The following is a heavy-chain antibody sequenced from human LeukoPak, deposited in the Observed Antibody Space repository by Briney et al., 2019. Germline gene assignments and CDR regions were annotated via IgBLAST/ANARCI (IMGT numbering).Heavy chain of an antibody. V-gene: IGHV3-23*01. D-gene: IGHD6-19*01. CDR1: GFTFRSYG. Sequence: GGTLRLSCVASGFTFRSYGMSWVRQAPGKGLQWVSATSGSGGSTYYADSVRGRFTISRDNSKNTVYLQMNSLRAEDTAVYYCARVSVAGIWSYFDYWGQGTLVTVSS. J-gene: IGHJ4*02. CDR3: ARVSVAGIWSYFDY. CDR2: TSGSGGST.